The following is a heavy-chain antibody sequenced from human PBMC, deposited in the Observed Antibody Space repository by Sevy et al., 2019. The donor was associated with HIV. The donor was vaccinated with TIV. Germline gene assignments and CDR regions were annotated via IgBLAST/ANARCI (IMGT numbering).Heavy chain of an antibody. CDR3: ARVRVIPVRRPDYFDP. V-gene: IGHV1-69*13. Sequence: ASVKVSCKASEDIFNSYAVHWVRQAPGQGLEWMGGHIPVLGTTNFAQKFQSRVTLTADESTTTAYMDLNSLTSDDTAVYYCARVRVIPVRRPDYFDPWGQGTLVTVSS. J-gene: IGHJ5*02. CDR2: HIPVLGTT. CDR1: EDIFNSYA. D-gene: IGHD2-2*01.